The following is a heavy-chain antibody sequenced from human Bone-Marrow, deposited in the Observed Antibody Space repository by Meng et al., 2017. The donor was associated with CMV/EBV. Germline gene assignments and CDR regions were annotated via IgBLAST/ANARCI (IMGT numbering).Heavy chain of an antibody. D-gene: IGHD1-26*01. CDR2: ISYDGSNK. Sequence: RAASGLTLSSYAMHWVRQAPGKGLEWVAVISYDGSNKYYADSVKGRFTISRDNSKNTLYLQMNSLRAEDTAVYYCARHYFYSGRYFPWFDPWGQGTRVTGSS. CDR3: ARHYFYSGRYFPWFDP. J-gene: IGHJ5*02. CDR1: GLTLSSYA. V-gene: IGHV3-30-3*01.